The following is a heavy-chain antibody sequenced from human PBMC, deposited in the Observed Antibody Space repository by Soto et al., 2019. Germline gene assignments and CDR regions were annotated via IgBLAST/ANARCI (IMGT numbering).Heavy chain of an antibody. CDR2: IYYSGST. D-gene: IGHD3-22*01. V-gene: IGHV4-59*01. J-gene: IGHJ4*02. Sequence: IRQPPGKGLEWIGYIYYSGSTNYNPSLKSRVTISVDTSKNQFSLKLSSVTAADTAVYYCARADYYYDSSGYYYWGQGTLVTVSS. CDR3: ARADYYYDSSGYYY.